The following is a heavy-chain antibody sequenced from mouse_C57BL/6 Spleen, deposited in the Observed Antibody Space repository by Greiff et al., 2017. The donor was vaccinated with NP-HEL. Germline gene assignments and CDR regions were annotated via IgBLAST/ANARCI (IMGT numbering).Heavy chain of an antibody. J-gene: IGHJ1*03. V-gene: IGHV1-76*01. CDR2: IYPGSGNT. Sequence: VKLVESGAELVRPGASVQLSCKASGYTFTDYYINWVKQRPGQGLEWIARIYPGSGNTYYTEQFKGQATLTAEHSSITAYLPLSSLTSEDYAVYCCARLGRGYWYFDVWGTGTTVTVSS. D-gene: IGHD4-1*01. CDR1: GYTFTDYY. CDR3: ARLGRGYWYFDV.